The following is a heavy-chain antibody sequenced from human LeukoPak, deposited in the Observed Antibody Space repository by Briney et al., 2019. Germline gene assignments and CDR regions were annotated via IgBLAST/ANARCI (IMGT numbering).Heavy chain of an antibody. CDR3: ARDNDHGTFQAENY. D-gene: IGHD1-1*01. CDR1: GYTFTGYY. J-gene: IGHJ4*02. CDR2: IIAVTGIT. V-gene: IGHV1-18*04. Sequence: ASVKVSCKASGYTFTGYYMHWVRQAPGQGLEWVAWIIAVTGITNYAQKFQGRITVTTDTSTSTAYMELRGLRSDDTAVYYCARDNDHGTFQAENYWGPGTLVTVSS.